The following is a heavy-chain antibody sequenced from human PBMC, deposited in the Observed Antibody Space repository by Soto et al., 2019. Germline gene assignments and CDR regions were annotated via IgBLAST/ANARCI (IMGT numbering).Heavy chain of an antibody. V-gene: IGHV1-18*01. CDR2: VSADNVNT. J-gene: IGHJ6*02. D-gene: IGHD2-2*01. CDR1: GYTFTTYG. Sequence: GXSVKVSCKASGYTFTTYGISWVRQAPGQGLEWMGWVSADNVNTNYAQKIQGRVTMTTDTSTSTAYMELRSLRSEDTAVYYCARGAPQLGYCSSTSCYALDYYGMDVWGQGTTVTVSS. CDR3: ARGAPQLGYCSSTSCYALDYYGMDV.